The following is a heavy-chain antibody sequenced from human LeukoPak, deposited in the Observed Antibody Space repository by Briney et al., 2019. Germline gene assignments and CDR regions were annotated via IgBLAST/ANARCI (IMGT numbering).Heavy chain of an antibody. CDR2: IGIDSGNT. D-gene: IGHD1-1*01. Sequence: GSLRLSCAASGFTFSDYSMNWVRQAPGKGLEWISYIGIDSGNTNYADSVKGRFTISGDKAKNSLYLQMNSLRAEDTAVYYCARDGYNWNGDDAFDIWGQGTMVTVSS. CDR3: ARDGYNWNGDDAFDI. V-gene: IGHV3-48*01. J-gene: IGHJ3*02. CDR1: GFTFSDYS.